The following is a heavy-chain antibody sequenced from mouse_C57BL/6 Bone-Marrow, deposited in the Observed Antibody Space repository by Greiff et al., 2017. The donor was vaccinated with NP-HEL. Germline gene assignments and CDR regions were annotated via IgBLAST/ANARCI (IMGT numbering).Heavy chain of an antibody. V-gene: IGHV5-4*01. D-gene: IGHD1-1*01. CDR1: GFTFSSHA. J-gene: IGHJ3*01. CDR3: ARETTVVPFAW. CDR2: ISDGGSYT. Sequence: EVKLVESGGGLVKPGGSLKLSCAASGFTFSSHAMSWVRQTPEKRLEWVATISDGGSYTYYPDNVKGRFTISRDNAKNNLYLQMSHLKSEDTAMYYCARETTVVPFAWWGQGTLVTVSA.